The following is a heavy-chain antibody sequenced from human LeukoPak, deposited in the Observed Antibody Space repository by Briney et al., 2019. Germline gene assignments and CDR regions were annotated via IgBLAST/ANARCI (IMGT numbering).Heavy chain of an antibody. V-gene: IGHV4-34*01. CDR1: GGSFSGYY. CDR3: GYDSSGYFAFDI. CDR2: IYPSGST. J-gene: IGHJ3*02. Sequence: SETLSLTCAVYGGSFSGYYWSWIRQPPGKGLEWIGRIYPSGSTNYNPSLKSRVTISVDTSKNQFSLKLSSVTAADTAVYYCGYDSSGYFAFDIWGQGTMVTVSS. D-gene: IGHD3-22*01.